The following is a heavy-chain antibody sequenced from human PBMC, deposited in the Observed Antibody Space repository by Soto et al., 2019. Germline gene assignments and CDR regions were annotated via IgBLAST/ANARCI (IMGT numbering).Heavy chain of an antibody. CDR1: GFAFSSYW. D-gene: IGHD6-19*01. Sequence: EVQLVESGGGLFQPGGSLRLSCAASGFAFSSYWMQWVRQAPGKGPVWVSRISSDGRNTTYADFVKGRFTISRDNAENTLHLQMTSLTDADTAVYYCIKASTVTGVGGYRWGQGTLVTVSS. J-gene: IGHJ5*02. CDR2: ISSDGRNT. CDR3: IKASTVTGVGGYR. V-gene: IGHV3-74*01.